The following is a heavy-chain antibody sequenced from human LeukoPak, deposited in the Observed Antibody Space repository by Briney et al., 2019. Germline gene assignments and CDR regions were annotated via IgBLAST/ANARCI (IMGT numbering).Heavy chain of an antibody. Sequence: GASVKVSCKASEYTFTSYDISWVRQAPGQGLEWMGGIIPIFGTANYAQKFQGRVTITTDESTSTAYMELSSLRSEDTAVYYCARTVSKWELLPIDYWGQGTLVTVSS. J-gene: IGHJ4*02. D-gene: IGHD1-26*01. CDR2: IIPIFGTA. V-gene: IGHV1-69*05. CDR3: ARTVSKWELLPIDY. CDR1: EYTFTSYD.